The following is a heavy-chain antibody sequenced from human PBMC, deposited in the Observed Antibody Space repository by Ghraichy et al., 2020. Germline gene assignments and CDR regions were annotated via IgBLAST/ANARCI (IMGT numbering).Heavy chain of an antibody. D-gene: IGHD6-6*01. V-gene: IGHV3-9*01. CDR2: ISWNSGSI. CDR3: ANGYPGSSFDY. CDR1: GFTFDDYA. J-gene: IGHJ4*02. Sequence: GGSLRLSCAASGFTFDDYAMHWVRQAPGKGLEWVSGISWNSGSIGYADSVKGRFTISRDNAKNSLYLQMNSLRAEDTALYYCANGYPGSSFDYWGQGTLVTVSS.